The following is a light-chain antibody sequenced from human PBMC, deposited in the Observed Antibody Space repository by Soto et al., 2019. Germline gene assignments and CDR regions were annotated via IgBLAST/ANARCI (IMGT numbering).Light chain of an antibody. CDR3: QQYGSSPFT. V-gene: IGKV3-20*01. CDR1: QSVSSNY. Sequence: EIVLTQSPGTLSLSPGERATLSCRARQSVSSNYLAWYQQKPGQAPRLLIYGASSRATGIPDRFSGSGSGTDFTLTISRLEPEDFAVYYCQQYGSSPFTFGGGTKVEIK. CDR2: GAS. J-gene: IGKJ4*01.